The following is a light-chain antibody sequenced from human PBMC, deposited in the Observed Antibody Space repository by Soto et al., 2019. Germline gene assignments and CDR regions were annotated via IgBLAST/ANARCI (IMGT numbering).Light chain of an antibody. Sequence: EVVMTQSPVTLSVSPGERATLSCGASQSVSSNLAWYQQKPGQAPRLLIYGAYTRATGIPARFSGSGSGTEFTLTISSLQSEDFAVYYCQQYNDWPRTFGQGTTLEIK. CDR2: GAY. J-gene: IGKJ2*01. V-gene: IGKV3-15*01. CDR3: QQYNDWPRT. CDR1: QSVSSN.